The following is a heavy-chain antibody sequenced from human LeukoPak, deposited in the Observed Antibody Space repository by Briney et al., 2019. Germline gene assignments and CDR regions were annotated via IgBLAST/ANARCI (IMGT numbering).Heavy chain of an antibody. CDR2: ITSSSTYT. CDR1: GFTFNIYN. Sequence: PGGSLRLSCAASGFTFNIYNMNWVRQAPGKALEWVSSITSSSTYTYYADSVKGRYTISRDNAKNSLYLQMNGLRAEDTAVYYCARDPYSGDYGPYYYYYMDVWGKGTTVTTSS. D-gene: IGHD1-26*01. J-gene: IGHJ6*03. V-gene: IGHV3-21*01. CDR3: ARDPYSGDYGPYYYYYMDV.